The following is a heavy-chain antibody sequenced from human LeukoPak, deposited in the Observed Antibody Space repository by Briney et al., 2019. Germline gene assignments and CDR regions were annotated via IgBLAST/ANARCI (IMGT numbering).Heavy chain of an antibody. CDR2: INPTGSST. CDR1: GYSFTSHY. V-gene: IGHV1-46*01. J-gene: IGHJ4*02. Sequence: ASVKVSCKASGYSFTSHYMHWVRQAPGQGLEWLGLINPTGSSTLYAQKFQGRVTMTRDMSTTTDYMELSSLRSDDTAVYYCAREHYSSSWSFDYWGQGTLVTVSS. D-gene: IGHD6-13*01. CDR3: AREHYSSSWSFDY.